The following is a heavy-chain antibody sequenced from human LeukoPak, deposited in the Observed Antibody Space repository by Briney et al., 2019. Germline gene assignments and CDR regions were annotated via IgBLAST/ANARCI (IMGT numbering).Heavy chain of an antibody. V-gene: IGHV3-7*01. Sequence: PGGSLRLSCVASGFTFSSYWMTWVRQARGKGLEWLANIKEDGSIQYYLDSVRGRFTISRDNAKTSVYLQLNSLRADDTAVYYCARDVWTGVAVSDYWGQGTLGTVSS. CDR1: GFTFSSYW. D-gene: IGHD6-19*01. CDR3: ARDVWTGVAVSDY. J-gene: IGHJ4*02. CDR2: IKEDGSIQ.